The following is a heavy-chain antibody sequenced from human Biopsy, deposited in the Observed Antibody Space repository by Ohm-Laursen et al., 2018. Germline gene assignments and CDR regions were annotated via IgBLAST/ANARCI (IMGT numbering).Heavy chain of an antibody. J-gene: IGHJ6*02. D-gene: IGHD2-8*02. CDR3: ARATQSTGWPYYYFYGMDV. CDR2: IYYSGST. Sequence: PGTLSLTCTVSGGSISSDYWSWIRQTPGKGLEWIGYIYYSGSTNYNPSLKSRVTISVDTSKNQFSLRLNSVTAADTAVYYCARATQSTGWPYYYFYGMDVWGQGTTGTVSS. CDR1: GGSISSDY. V-gene: IGHV4-59*01.